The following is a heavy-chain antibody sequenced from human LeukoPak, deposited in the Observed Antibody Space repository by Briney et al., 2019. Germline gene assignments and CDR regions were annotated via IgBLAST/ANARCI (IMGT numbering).Heavy chain of an antibody. CDR2: INHSGST. CDR1: GGSFSGYY. J-gene: IGHJ4*02. V-gene: IGHV4-34*01. D-gene: IGHD5-18*01. CDR3: ARDKEARTRTAMVYYFDY. Sequence: SETLSLTCAVYGGSFSGYYWSWIRQPPGKGLEWIGEINHSGSTNYNPSLKSRVTISVDTSKNQFSLKLSSVTAADTAVYYCARDKEARTRTAMVYYFDYWGQGTLVTVSS.